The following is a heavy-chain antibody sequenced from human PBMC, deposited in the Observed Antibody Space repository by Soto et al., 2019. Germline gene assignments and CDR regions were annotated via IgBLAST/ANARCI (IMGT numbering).Heavy chain of an antibody. Sequence: RRLSCAASGFTFSSYAMSWVRQAPGKGLEWVSAISGSGGSTYYADSVKGRFTISRDNSKNTLYLQMNSLRAEDTAVYYCAKPYSIVGATFRGQGTLVIVSS. D-gene: IGHD1-26*01. CDR1: GFTFSSYA. CDR2: ISGSGGST. V-gene: IGHV3-23*01. CDR3: AKPYSIVGATF. J-gene: IGHJ4*02.